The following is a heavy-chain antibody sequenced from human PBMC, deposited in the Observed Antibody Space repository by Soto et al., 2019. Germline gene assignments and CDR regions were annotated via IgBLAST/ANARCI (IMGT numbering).Heavy chain of an antibody. J-gene: IGHJ5*02. CDR1: RYTLTELS. CDR3: ATDGGYPRMGNNWFDP. Sequence: ASVKVSCKVSRYTLTELSMHWVRQAPGKGLEWMGGFDPEDGETIYAQKFQGRVTMTEDTSTDTAYMELSSLRSEDTAVYYCATDGGYPRMGNNWFDPWGQGTLVTVSP. D-gene: IGHD5-12*01. CDR2: FDPEDGET. V-gene: IGHV1-24*01.